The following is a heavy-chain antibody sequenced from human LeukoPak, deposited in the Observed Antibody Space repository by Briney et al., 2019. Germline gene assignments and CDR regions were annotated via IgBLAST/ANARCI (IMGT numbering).Heavy chain of an antibody. CDR1: GGTFSSYA. Sequence: ASVKVSCKASGGTFSSYAISWVRQAPGQGLEWMGGIIPIFGTANYAQKFQGRVTITTDESTSTAYMEPSSLRSEDTAVYYCARYRATYGGNSFDYWGQGTLVTVSS. CDR3: ARYRATYGGNSFDY. J-gene: IGHJ4*02. CDR2: IIPIFGTA. D-gene: IGHD4-23*01. V-gene: IGHV1-69*05.